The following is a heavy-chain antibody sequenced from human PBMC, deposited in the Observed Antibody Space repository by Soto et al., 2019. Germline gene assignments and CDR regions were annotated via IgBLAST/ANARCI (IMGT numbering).Heavy chain of an antibody. CDR1: GGSFSCYY. CDR2: INHSGST. J-gene: IGHJ3*02. D-gene: IGHD3-9*01. CDR3: ARVRLRYFDWLLAAFDI. Sequence: SETRSLTCAVYGGSFSCYYWSWIRQPPGKGLEWIGEINHSGSTNYNPSLKSRVTISVDTSKNQFSLKLSSVTAADTAVHYCARVRLRYFDWLLAAFDIWGQGPMVTVSS. V-gene: IGHV4-34*01.